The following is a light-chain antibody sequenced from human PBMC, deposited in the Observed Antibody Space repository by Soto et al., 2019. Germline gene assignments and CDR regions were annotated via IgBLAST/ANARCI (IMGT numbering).Light chain of an antibody. CDR1: SSDIGGYNY. V-gene: IGLV2-14*01. CDR3: SAYTSSSPPV. CDR2: NVS. Sequence: QSALTQPASVSGSPGQSITISCTGTSSDIGGYNYVSWYQQHPGKAPKLMIYNVSYRPSGVSNRFSGSKSGTTPSLTISGLQAEDEADYYCSAYTSSSPPVFGTGTKLTVL. J-gene: IGLJ1*01.